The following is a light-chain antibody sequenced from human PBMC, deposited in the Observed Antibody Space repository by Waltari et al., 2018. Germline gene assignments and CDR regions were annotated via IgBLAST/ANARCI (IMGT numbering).Light chain of an antibody. J-gene: IGKJ2*01. CDR1: QSVRNY. CDR3: QHRHNWPPTFT. Sequence: EIVLTQSPATLSLSPGDSATLPCRASQSVRNYLAWYRQKPGQAPRLLIYDASERAPGIPARFSGNGSGTDFTLTISSLEPDDFAVYYCQHRHNWPPTFTFGQGTKLEVK. V-gene: IGKV3-11*01. CDR2: DAS.